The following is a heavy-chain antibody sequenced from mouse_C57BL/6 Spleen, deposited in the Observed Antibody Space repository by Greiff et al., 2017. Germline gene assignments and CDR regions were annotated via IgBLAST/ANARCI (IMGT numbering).Heavy chain of an antibody. Sequence: VQLQQSGAELARPGASVKMSCKASGYTFTSYTMHWVKQRPGQGLEWIGYINPSSGYTKYNQKFKDKATLTADKSSSTAYMQLSSLTSEDSAVYYCARWRTAQAIFDYWGQGTTLTVSS. CDR1: GYTFTSYT. CDR3: ARWRTAQAIFDY. CDR2: INPSSGYT. J-gene: IGHJ2*01. D-gene: IGHD3-2*02. V-gene: IGHV1-4*01.